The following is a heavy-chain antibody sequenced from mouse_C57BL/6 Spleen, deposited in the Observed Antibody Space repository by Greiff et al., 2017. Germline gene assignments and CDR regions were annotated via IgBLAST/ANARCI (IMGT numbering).Heavy chain of an antibody. CDR2: IHPNSGST. D-gene: IGHD1-1*01. Sequence: QVQLQQPGAELVKPGASVKLSCKASGYTFTSYWMHWVKQRPGQGLEWIGMIHPNSGSTNYNEKFKSKATLTVDKSSSTAYMQLSSLTSEDSAVYYCAMDYGSSYYAMDYWGQGTSVTVSS. V-gene: IGHV1-64*01. CDR1: GYTFTSYW. J-gene: IGHJ4*01. CDR3: AMDYGSSYYAMDY.